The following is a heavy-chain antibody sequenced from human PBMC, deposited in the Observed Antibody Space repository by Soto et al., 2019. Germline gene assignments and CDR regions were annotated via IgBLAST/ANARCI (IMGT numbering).Heavy chain of an antibody. J-gene: IGHJ6*04. Sequence: GGSLRLSCAASGFTFSSYAMSWVRQAPGKGLEWVSAISGSGGSTYYADSVKGRFTISRDNSKNTLYLQMNSLRAEYTAVYYCAKASGWYYYYCMDVWGKGTTVTVSS. CDR1: GFTFSSYA. CDR2: ISGSGGST. CDR3: AKASGWYYYYCMDV. V-gene: IGHV3-23*01. D-gene: IGHD6-19*01.